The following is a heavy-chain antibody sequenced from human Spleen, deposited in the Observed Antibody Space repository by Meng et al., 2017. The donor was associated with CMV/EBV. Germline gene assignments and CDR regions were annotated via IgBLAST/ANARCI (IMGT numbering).Heavy chain of an antibody. V-gene: IGHV5-51*01. CDR1: GYTFSNYW. Sequence: GESLKISCKASGYTFSNYWIAWVRQMPGKGLEWMGFAYPGDSDTRYSPSVQGQVTISADKSISTAYLQWSSLKASDTAMYYCARMRCDGDCFFDYWGQGTLVTVSS. CDR2: AYPGDSDT. J-gene: IGHJ4*02. CDR3: ARMRCDGDCFFDY. D-gene: IGHD2-21*02.